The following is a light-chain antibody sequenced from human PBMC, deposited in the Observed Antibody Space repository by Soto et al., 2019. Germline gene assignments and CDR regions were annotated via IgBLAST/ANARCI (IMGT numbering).Light chain of an antibody. J-gene: IGKJ4*01. CDR3: QHYDNLPFT. CDR1: QDISNY. V-gene: IGKV1-33*01. Sequence: DIPMTQSPSSLSASVGDRVTITCQASQDISNYLNWYQQKAGKAPKLLIYDASNLETGVPSRFSGSGSGTDFTFTISSLQPEDIATYYCQHYDNLPFTFAGGTKVEIK. CDR2: DAS.